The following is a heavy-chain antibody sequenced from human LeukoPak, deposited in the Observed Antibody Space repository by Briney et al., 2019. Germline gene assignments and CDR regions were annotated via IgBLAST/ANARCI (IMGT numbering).Heavy chain of an antibody. Sequence: PSQTLSLTCTVSGASISSESYYWTWIRQPAGTGLEWIGHIYHTGSTNYNPSLKSRVTILIDTSKNQFSLRLNSVTAADTAVYYCARVMAVNPDWFDPWGQGTLVTVSS. J-gene: IGHJ5*02. CDR1: GASISSESYY. CDR3: ARVMAVNPDWFDP. CDR2: IYHTGST. V-gene: IGHV4-61*09. D-gene: IGHD5-24*01.